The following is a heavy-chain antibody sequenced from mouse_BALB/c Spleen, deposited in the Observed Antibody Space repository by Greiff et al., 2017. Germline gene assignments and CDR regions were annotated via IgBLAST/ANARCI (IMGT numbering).Heavy chain of an antibody. CDR1: GYAFTNYL. V-gene: IGHV1-54*03. CDR2: INPGSGGT. Sequence: QVQLQQSGAELVRPGTSVKVSCKASGYAFTNYLIEWVKQRPGQGLEWIGVINPGSGGTNYNEKFKGKATLTADKSSSTAYMQLSSLTSDDSAVYFCARDYRYHYAMDYWGQGTSVTVSS. D-gene: IGHD2-14*01. CDR3: ARDYRYHYAMDY. J-gene: IGHJ4*01.